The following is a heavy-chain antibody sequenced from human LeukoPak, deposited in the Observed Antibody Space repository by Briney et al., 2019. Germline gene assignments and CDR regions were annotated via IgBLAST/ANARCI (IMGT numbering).Heavy chain of an antibody. Sequence: SETLSLTCAVYGGSFSGYYWSWIRQPPGKGLEWIGEINHSGSTNYNPSLESRVTISVDTSKNQFSLKLSSVTAADTAVYYCARTFQNWGSPFDYWGQGTLVTVSS. CDR2: INHSGST. CDR3: ARTFQNWGSPFDY. D-gene: IGHD7-27*01. CDR1: GGSFSGYY. V-gene: IGHV4-34*01. J-gene: IGHJ4*02.